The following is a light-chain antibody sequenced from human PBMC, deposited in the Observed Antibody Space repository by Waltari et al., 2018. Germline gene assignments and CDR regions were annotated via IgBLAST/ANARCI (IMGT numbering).Light chain of an antibody. CDR1: QSVSSSY. Sequence: EIVLTQSPGTLSLSPGERATLSCRASQSVSSSYLAWYQQKPGPAPRLLIYGASSRATGIPDRFSGSGSGTDFTLTISRLEPEDFAVYYCQQYGSSPRGFTFGPGTKVDIK. CDR2: GAS. J-gene: IGKJ3*01. CDR3: QQYGSSPRGFT. V-gene: IGKV3-20*01.